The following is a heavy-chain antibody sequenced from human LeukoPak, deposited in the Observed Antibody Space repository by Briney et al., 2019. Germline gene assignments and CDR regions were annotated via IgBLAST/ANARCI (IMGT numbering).Heavy chain of an antibody. J-gene: IGHJ4*02. CDR3: AALSPHYKDGYYFDY. D-gene: IGHD1-14*01. V-gene: IGHV1-58*01. CDR1: GFTFTSSA. CDR2: IVVGSGNT. Sequence: SVKVSCKASGFTFTSSAVQWVRQARGQRLEWIGWIVVGSGNTNYAQKFQERVTITRDMSTSTAYMELSSLRSEDTAVYCCAALSPHYKDGYYFDYWGQGTLVTVSS.